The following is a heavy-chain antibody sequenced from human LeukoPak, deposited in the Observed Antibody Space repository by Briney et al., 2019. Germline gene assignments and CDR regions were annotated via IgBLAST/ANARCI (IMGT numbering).Heavy chain of an antibody. D-gene: IGHD6-13*01. CDR1: GFTFSDYK. V-gene: IGHV3-21*01. CDR3: VRDPSYGSSWYYYMDV. CDR2: ISRSSRYI. J-gene: IGHJ6*03. Sequence: GGSLRLSCAASGFTFSDYKMNWVRQAPGKGLEWVSSISRSSRYILYSDSVKGRFTISRDNSKNSLHLQMDSLRVEDTAVYYCVRDPSYGSSWYYYMDVWGKGTTVTVSS.